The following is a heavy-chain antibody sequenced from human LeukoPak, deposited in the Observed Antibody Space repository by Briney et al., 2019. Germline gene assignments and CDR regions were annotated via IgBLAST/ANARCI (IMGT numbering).Heavy chain of an antibody. V-gene: IGHV1-2*02. CDR2: INPNSGGT. J-gene: IGHJ5*02. CDR1: GYTFTGYY. Sequence: ASVKVSCTASGYTFTGYYMHWVRQAPGQGLEWMGWINPNSGGTNYAQKFQGRVTMTRDTSISTAYMELSRLRSDDTAVYYCARDLVAGTGNWFDPWGQGTLVTVSS. D-gene: IGHD6-19*01. CDR3: ARDLVAGTGNWFDP.